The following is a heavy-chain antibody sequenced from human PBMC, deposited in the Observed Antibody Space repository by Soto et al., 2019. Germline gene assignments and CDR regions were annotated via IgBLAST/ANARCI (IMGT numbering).Heavy chain of an antibody. J-gene: IGHJ4*02. CDR2: INPNSGGT. D-gene: IGHD6-13*01. CDR1: GDTFTGYY. CDR3: ARESPGIAAASPPPYFDY. Sequence: ASVKVSCKASGDTFTGYYMHWVRQAPGQGLEWMGWINPNSGGTNYAQKFQGWVTMTRDTSISTAYMELSRLRSDDTAVYYCARESPGIAAASPPPYFDYWGQGTLVTVSS. V-gene: IGHV1-2*04.